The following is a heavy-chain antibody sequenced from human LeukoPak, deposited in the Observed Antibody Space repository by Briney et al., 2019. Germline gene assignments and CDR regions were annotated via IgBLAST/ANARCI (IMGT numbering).Heavy chain of an antibody. V-gene: IGHV4-39*01. D-gene: IGHD2-2*01. CDR1: GGSISSSVYY. CDR3: ARGRKGYCSSTSCPRGREIDY. J-gene: IGHJ4*02. CDR2: FYYSGST. Sequence: SSETLSLTCTVSGGSISSSVYYWGWIRQPLGKELEWIGNFYYSGSTYYNPSLKSRVAISGDTSKNQFSLKLSSVTAADTALYYCARGRKGYCSSTSCPRGREIDYWGQGTLVTVSS.